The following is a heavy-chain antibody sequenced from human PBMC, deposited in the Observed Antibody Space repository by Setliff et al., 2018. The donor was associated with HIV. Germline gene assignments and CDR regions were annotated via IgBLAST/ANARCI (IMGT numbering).Heavy chain of an antibody. CDR3: ARVGRSVTGP. V-gene: IGHV1-3*01. CDR1: GYTFTNHA. CDR2: INPGNGNT. Sequence: ASVKVSCKASGYTFTNHAIHWVRQAPGQRLEWMGWINPGNGNTKYSQNFQGRVTITGDTSASTAYMELSSLTLEDTAVYYCARVGRSVTGPWGQGTLVTVSS. D-gene: IGHD6-19*01. J-gene: IGHJ5*02.